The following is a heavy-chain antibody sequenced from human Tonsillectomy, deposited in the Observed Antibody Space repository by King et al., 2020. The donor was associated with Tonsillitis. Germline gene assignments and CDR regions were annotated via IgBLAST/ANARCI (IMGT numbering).Heavy chain of an antibody. Sequence: VQLVESGAEVKRPGSSVKVSCKSSGGTFSSHVFSWVRQAPGQGLEWMGGSIPMYGPLTYAQNFRGRVTITADESTSTAYMELSSLRPEDTAVYYCSLLEDYYMDVWGTGTTVTVSS. D-gene: IGHD5-24*01. CDR2: SIPMYGPL. CDR3: SLLEDYYMDV. CDR1: GGTFSSHV. J-gene: IGHJ6*03. V-gene: IGHV1-69*01.